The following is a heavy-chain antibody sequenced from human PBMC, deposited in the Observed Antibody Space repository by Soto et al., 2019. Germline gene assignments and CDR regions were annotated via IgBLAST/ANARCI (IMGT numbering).Heavy chain of an antibody. CDR1: GFNFNIYS. D-gene: IGHD3-10*01. Sequence: GGSLRLSCVSSGFNFNIYSMNWVRQAPGKGLEWVSYMTSDSKTIHYADSVKGRFTISRENAKNSVFLQMNSLRAEDTGVYYCTRGVSYGFDFWGQGTMVTVSS. CDR3: TRGVSYGFDF. V-gene: IGHV3-48*01. J-gene: IGHJ3*01. CDR2: MTSDSKTI.